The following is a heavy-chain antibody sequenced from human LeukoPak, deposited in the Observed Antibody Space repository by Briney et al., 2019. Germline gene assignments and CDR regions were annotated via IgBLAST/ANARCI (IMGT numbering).Heavy chain of an antibody. J-gene: IGHJ4*02. Sequence: PGGSLRLSCAASGFTFRSYWISWVRQAPGKGLEWLANVKQDGSEKYYVDSVKGRFTISRDNVKNSVYLQMNSLRAGDTAVYYCVRDYCSGVTCYDGYWGQGTLVTVSS. D-gene: IGHD2-15*01. CDR2: VKQDGSEK. CDR1: GFTFRSYW. V-gene: IGHV3-7*04. CDR3: VRDYCSGVTCYDGY.